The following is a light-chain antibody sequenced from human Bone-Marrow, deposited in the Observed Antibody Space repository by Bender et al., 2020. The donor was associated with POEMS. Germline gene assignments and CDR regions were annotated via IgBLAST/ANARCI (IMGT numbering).Light chain of an antibody. CDR2: INN. CDR1: SSNIGTSP. J-gene: IGLJ3*02. Sequence: QSVLTQPPSASGTPGQRVTISCSGSSSNIGTSPVNWYQQLPGTAPKLLIYINNQRPSGVPDRFSGSKSGTSASLAISGLQYEDEADYYCAAWEDSLNGWVFGGGTKLTVL. V-gene: IGLV1-44*01. CDR3: AAWEDSLNGWV.